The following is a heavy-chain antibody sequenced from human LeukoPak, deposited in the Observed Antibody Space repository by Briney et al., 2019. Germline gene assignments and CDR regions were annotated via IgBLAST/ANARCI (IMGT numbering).Heavy chain of an antibody. D-gene: IGHD3-10*01. CDR3: ARDGSYGSGSYVDY. V-gene: IGHV3-20*01. CDR1: GFTFSSYA. Sequence: SGGSLRLSCAASGFTFSSYAMSWVRQAPGKGLEWVSAISGSGGSTGYADSVKGRFTISRDNAKNSLYLQMNSLRAEDTALYHCARDGSYGSGSYVDYWGQGTLVTVSS. J-gene: IGHJ4*02. CDR2: ISGSGGST.